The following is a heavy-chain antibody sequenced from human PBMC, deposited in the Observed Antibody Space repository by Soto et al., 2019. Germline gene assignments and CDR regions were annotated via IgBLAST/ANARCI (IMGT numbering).Heavy chain of an antibody. V-gene: IGHV4-31*03. J-gene: IGHJ4*02. CDR1: GGSISSGGYY. CDR2: IYYSGST. Sequence: QLQLQESGPGLVKPSQTLSLTCTVSGGSISSGGYYWSWIRQHPGKGLEWIGYIYYSGSTYYNPSHESRVTISVDRSKNQFSLKLSSVTAADTAMYYWARVWGIAARQGPLNFDYWGQGTLVTVSS. D-gene: IGHD6-6*01. CDR3: ARVWGIAARQGPLNFDY.